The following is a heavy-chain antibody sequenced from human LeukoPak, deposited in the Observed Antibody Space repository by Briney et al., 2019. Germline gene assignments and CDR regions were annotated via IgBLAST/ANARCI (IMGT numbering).Heavy chain of an antibody. D-gene: IGHD6-6*01. V-gene: IGHV3-23*01. J-gene: IGHJ6*02. CDR3: ALHTSSSDHYYYYGMDV. CDR2: ISGSSGST. CDR1: GFTFSSYA. Sequence: PGGSLRLSCAASGFTFSSYAMSWVRQAPGKGLEWVSGISGSSGSTYYADSVKGRFTISRDNSKNTLYLQMNSLRAEDTAVYYCALHTSSSDHYYYYGMDVWGRGTTVTVSS.